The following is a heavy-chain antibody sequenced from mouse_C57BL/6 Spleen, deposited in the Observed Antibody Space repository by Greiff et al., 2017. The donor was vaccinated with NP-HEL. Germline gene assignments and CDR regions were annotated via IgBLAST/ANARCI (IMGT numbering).Heavy chain of an antibody. CDR2: IYPGSGST. V-gene: IGHV1-55*01. CDR3: ARRREWYFDV. J-gene: IGHJ1*03. CDR1: GYTFTSYW. Sequence: QVHVKQPGAELVKPGASVKMSCKASGYTFTSYWITWVKQRPGQGLEWIGDIYPGSGSTNYNEKFKSKATLTVDTSSSTAYMQLSSLTSEDSAVYYCARRREWYFDVWGTGTTVTVSS.